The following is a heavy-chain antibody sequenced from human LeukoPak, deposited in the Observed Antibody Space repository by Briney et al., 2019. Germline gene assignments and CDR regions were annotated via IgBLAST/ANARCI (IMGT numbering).Heavy chain of an antibody. V-gene: IGHV3-7*01. CDR3: ARVGTWELQRVFDY. CDR2: INRGGNEV. J-gene: IGHJ4*02. D-gene: IGHD1-26*01. Sequence: GGSLRPSCAPSGFTFSDYWMTWVRQVPGKGLEWVANINRGGNEVHYVDSVKGRFTISRDNAKNSLYLQLDSLRVEDTAVYYCARVGTWELQRVFDYWGQGTLVTVSS. CDR1: GFTFSDYW.